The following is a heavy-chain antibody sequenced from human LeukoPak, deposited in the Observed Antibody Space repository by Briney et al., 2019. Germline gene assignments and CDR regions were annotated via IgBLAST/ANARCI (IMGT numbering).Heavy chain of an antibody. V-gene: IGHV3-7*01. CDR1: GFTFSSYW. J-gene: IGHJ3*02. CDR2: INQDQNEI. D-gene: IGHD2-15*01. CDR3: VREYCSGGSCSDAFDI. Sequence: GGSLRLSCAASGFTFSSYWMTWVRQAPGKGLEWVASINQDQNEIHYVDSVRGRFTISRDNAKNSLFLQMNSLRAEDTAVYYCVREYCSGGSCSDAFDIWGQGTMVTVSS.